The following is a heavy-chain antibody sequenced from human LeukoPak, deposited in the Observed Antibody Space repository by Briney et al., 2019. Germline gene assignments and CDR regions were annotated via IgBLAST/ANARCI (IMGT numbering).Heavy chain of an antibody. J-gene: IGHJ4*02. V-gene: IGHV4-30-2*01. CDR2: IYHSGST. Sequence: SQTLSLTCAVSGGSISSGGYSWSWIRQPPGKGLEWIGYIYHSGSTYYNPSLKSRVTISVDRSKNQFSLKLSSVTAADTAVYYCAREDTAMVTFDYWGQGTLVTVSS. CDR1: GGSISSGGYS. D-gene: IGHD5-18*01. CDR3: AREDTAMVTFDY.